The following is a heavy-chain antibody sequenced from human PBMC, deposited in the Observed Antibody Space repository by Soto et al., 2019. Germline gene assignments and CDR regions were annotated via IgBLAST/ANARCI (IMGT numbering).Heavy chain of an antibody. D-gene: IGHD3-22*01. V-gene: IGHV1-58*01. CDR3: AADPSTPRYYDSSGYY. J-gene: IGHJ4*02. CDR1: GYTFTTYA. Sequence: SVKVSCKASGYTFTTYALHWLRQAPGQQGQRLEWLGRITAGSGNTNYAQKFQERVTITRDMSTSTAYMELSSLRSEDTAVYYCAADPSTPRYYDSSGYYWGQGTLVTVSS. CDR2: ITAGSGNT.